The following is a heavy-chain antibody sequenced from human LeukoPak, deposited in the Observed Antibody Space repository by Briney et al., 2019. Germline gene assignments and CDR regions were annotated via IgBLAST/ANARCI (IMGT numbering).Heavy chain of an antibody. D-gene: IGHD1-1*01. V-gene: IGHV4-59*01. CDR3: ARVGFTRRVPAPSVAFDI. Sequence: PSETLSLTCTVSGASITSYFWAWIRQPPGKGLECLGYIYYSGTSNSNPSLRSRLTISVDTSKNQLSLKLNSVTAADTALYYCARVGFTRRVPAPSVAFDIWGRGTMVTVSS. CDR1: GASITSYF. CDR2: IYYSGTS. J-gene: IGHJ3*02.